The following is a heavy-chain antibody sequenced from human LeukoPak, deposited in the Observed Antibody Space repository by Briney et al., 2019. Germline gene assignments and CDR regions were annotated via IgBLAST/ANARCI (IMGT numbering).Heavy chain of an antibody. CDR2: IYYSGST. CDR1: GGSISSSSYY. Sequence: KPSETLSLTCTVSGGSISSSSYYWGWIRQPPGKGLEWIGSIYYSGSTYYNPSLKSRVTISVDKSKNQFSLKLSSVTAADPAVYYCARQIGGWLQLRYYFDYWGQGTLVTVSS. D-gene: IGHD5-24*01. V-gene: IGHV4-39*01. J-gene: IGHJ4*02. CDR3: ARQIGGWLQLRYYFDY.